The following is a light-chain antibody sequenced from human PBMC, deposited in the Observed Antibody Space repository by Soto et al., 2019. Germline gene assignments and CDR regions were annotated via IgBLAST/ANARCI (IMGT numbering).Light chain of an antibody. CDR2: AAS. Sequence: SQIKQNPSSLSASVGDRVTMTCRASQSISSYLNWYQQKPGKAPKLLIYAASRLQSGVPSRFSGSGSGTDFTLTISSLQPEDFATYYCQQSYSTPRTFGQGIKVDI. J-gene: IGKJ1*01. CDR1: QSISSY. CDR3: QQSYSTPRT. V-gene: IGKV1-39*01.